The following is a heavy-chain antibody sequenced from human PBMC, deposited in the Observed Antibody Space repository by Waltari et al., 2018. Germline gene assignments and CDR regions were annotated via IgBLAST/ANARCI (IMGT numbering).Heavy chain of an antibody. J-gene: IGHJ4*02. V-gene: IGHV3-74*01. CDR3: ARDPFRLRGERVFDY. D-gene: IGHD3-16*01. CDR2: VYSDGSRT. CDR1: GFTSRDYW. Sequence: EVQLVESGGGVVQPGGSLRLSCAASGFTSRDYWRHWVRQFQGKGLVGVSRVYSDGSRTSYADSVKGRFTISRDNAKNTLYLQMNSLRPEDTAVYYCARDPFRLRGERVFDYWGQGALVTVSS.